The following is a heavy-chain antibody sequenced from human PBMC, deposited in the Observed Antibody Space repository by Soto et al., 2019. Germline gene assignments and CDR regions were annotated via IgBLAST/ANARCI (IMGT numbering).Heavy chain of an antibody. J-gene: IGHJ3*02. CDR3: ARTGGNDDFDI. Sequence: AGSMQGSCKGFGYTLPGYYKHLVRQAPGQGIEWMGWINPNSGGTNYAQKFQGRVAMTRDTSISTAYMELSRLRSDDTAVYDCARTGGNDDFDIWGQGTMGNGS. V-gene: IGHV1-2*02. CDR1: GYTLPGYY. CDR2: INPNSGGT. D-gene: IGHD2-15*01.